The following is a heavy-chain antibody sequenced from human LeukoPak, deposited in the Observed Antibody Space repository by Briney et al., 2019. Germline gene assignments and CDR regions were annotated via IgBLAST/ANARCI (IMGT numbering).Heavy chain of an antibody. Sequence: GGSLRLSCEASGFNFRTYWMTWVRQAPEKGLEWVAIVKQDGSEKYYVDSVKGRFTISRDNAKNSLYLQMDSLRAEDTAVYYCARVEYYFDYWGQGTLVTVS. V-gene: IGHV3-7*04. CDR2: VKQDGSEK. D-gene: IGHD5-24*01. CDR1: GFNFRTYW. J-gene: IGHJ4*02. CDR3: ARVEYYFDY.